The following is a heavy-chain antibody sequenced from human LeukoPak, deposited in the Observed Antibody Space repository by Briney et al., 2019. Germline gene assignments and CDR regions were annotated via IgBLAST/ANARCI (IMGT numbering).Heavy chain of an antibody. CDR1: GGSISSYY. CDR3: ARGRSREQQLVDYFDY. J-gene: IGHJ4*02. D-gene: IGHD6-13*01. CDR2: IYYSGST. V-gene: IGHV4-59*01. Sequence: PSETLSLTCTVSGGSISSYYWSWIRQPPGKGLEWIGYIYYSGSTNYNPSLKSRVTISVDTSKNQFSLKLSSVTAADTAVYYCARGRSREQQLVDYFDYWGQGTLVTVSS.